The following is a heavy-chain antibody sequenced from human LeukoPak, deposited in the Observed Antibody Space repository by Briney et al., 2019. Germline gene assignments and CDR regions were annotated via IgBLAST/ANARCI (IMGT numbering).Heavy chain of an antibody. V-gene: IGHV3-66*01. Sequence: GVSLRLSCAASGLTVGFKCMSWVRQAPGKGLEWVSIIYSGGSSYYADSVKGRFTVSRDTSKNTLYLQMDSLRAEDTAVYYCATRPDGNDVPYFDYWGQGTLVTVSS. D-gene: IGHD5-12*01. CDR2: IYSGGSS. CDR1: GLTVGFKC. J-gene: IGHJ4*02. CDR3: ATRPDGNDVPYFDY.